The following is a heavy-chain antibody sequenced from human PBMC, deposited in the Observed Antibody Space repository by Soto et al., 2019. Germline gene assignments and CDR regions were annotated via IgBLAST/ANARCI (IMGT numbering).Heavy chain of an antibody. D-gene: IGHD3-16*02. CDR1: GGTFSSYA. V-gene: IGHV1-69*13. CDR3: ARVGPDDVWGSYRERDYYFDY. Sequence: ASVKVSCKASGGTFSSYAISWVRQAPGQGLEWMGGIIPIFGTANYAQKFQGRVTITADESTSTAYMELSSLRSEDTAVYYCARVGPDDVWGSYRERDYYFDYWGQGTLVTVSS. CDR2: IIPIFGTA. J-gene: IGHJ4*02.